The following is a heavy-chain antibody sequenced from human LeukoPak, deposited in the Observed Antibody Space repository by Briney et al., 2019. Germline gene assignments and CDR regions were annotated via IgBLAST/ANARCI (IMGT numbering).Heavy chain of an antibody. D-gene: IGHD3-16*01. CDR1: GFPFNNYN. CDR3: ATNVGDGGY. Sequence: GGPLTLSCAASGFPFNNYNIHWVRQPPAQAMEWFSYINSSSSPIYYSDSVKGRFTISRDNAKHSLYLQMDRLRVEDTAVYYCATNVGDGGYWRQGTLVAVSS. J-gene: IGHJ4*02. V-gene: IGHV3-48*04. CDR2: INSSSSPI.